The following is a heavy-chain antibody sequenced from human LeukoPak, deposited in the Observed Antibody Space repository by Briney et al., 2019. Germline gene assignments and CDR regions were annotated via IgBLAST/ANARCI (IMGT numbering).Heavy chain of an antibody. CDR1: GFTFSSYA. D-gene: IGHD2-8*01. V-gene: IGHV3-23*01. J-gene: IGHJ4*02. Sequence: GGSLRLSCAASGFTFSSYAVSWVRQAPGKGLEWVSSISGSGGCTYSADSVKGRFTISRDNSKNTLYLQMNSLRAEDTALYYCAKDRSCTNDICHGDFDYWGQGTLVTVSS. CDR2: ISGSGGCT. CDR3: AKDRSCTNDICHGDFDY.